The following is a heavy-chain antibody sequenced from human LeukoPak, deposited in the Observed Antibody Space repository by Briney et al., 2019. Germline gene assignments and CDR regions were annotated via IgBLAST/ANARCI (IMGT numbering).Heavy chain of an antibody. J-gene: IGHJ4*02. CDR1: GFTFSSYA. D-gene: IGHD3-22*01. Sequence: GGSLRLSCAASGFTFSSYAMSWVRQAPGKGLKWVSAISGSGGSTYYADSVKGRFTISRDNSKNTLYLQMNSLRAEDTAVYYCAKDRKRTHYYDSSGYCFDYWGQGTLVTVSS. V-gene: IGHV3-23*01. CDR2: ISGSGGST. CDR3: AKDRKRTHYYDSSGYCFDY.